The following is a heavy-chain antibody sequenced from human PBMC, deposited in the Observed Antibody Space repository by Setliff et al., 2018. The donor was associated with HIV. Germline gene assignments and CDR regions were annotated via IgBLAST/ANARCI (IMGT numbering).Heavy chain of an antibody. Sequence: SETLSLTCTGSGGSISSYYGSWIRQPPGKGLEWIGYIYTSGSTNYNPSLKSRATISADTSKNQFSLKLSSVTAADTAVYYCVFGESYYYYMNVWGKGTTVTVSS. CDR2: IYTSGST. V-gene: IGHV4-4*08. J-gene: IGHJ6*03. CDR1: GGSISSYY. CDR3: VFGESYYYYMNV. D-gene: IGHD3-10*01.